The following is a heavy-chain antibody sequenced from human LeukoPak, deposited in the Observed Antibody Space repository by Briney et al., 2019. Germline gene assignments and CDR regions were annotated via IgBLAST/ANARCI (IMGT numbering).Heavy chain of an antibody. CDR1: GYTFTSYD. CDR3: ARCFSGGSCYSDPNWFDP. D-gene: IGHD2-15*01. V-gene: IGHV1-8*01. CDR2: MSPNSGDT. J-gene: IGHJ5*02. Sequence: ASVKVSCKASGYTFTSYDFNWVRQATGQRPEWMGWMSPNSGDTGYAQKFQDRVTMTRNTSISTAYMELSSLRSDDTAVYYCARCFSGGSCYSDPNWFDPWGQGTLVTVSS.